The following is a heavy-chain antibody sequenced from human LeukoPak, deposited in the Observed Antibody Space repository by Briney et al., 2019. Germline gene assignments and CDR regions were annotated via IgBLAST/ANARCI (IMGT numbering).Heavy chain of an antibody. CDR2: IYHSGST. Sequence: SETLSLTCTVSGYSISSGYYWGWIRQPPGKGLEWIGSIYHSGSTYYNPSLKSRVTISVDTSKNQFSLKLSSVTAADTAVYYCARTAKLLCSSTSCYKGYMDVWGKGTTVTIS. CDR1: GYSISSGYY. V-gene: IGHV4-38-2*02. CDR3: ARTAKLLCSSTSCYKGYMDV. J-gene: IGHJ6*03. D-gene: IGHD2-2*02.